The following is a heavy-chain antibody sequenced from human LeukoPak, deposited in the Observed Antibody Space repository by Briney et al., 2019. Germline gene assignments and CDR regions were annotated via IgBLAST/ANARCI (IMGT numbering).Heavy chain of an antibody. CDR1: GGSISSGGYS. CDR2: TYHSGST. Sequence: SETLSLTCAVSGGSISSGGYSWSWIRQPPGKGLEWIGYTYHSGSTYYNPSLKSRVTISVDRSKNQFSLKLNSVTAADTAVYYCARTTIVATIWDYWGQGTLVAVSS. V-gene: IGHV4-30-2*02. D-gene: IGHD5-12*01. J-gene: IGHJ4*02. CDR3: ARTTIVATIWDY.